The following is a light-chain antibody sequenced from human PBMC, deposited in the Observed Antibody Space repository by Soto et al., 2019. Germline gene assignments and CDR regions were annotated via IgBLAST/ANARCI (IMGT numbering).Light chain of an antibody. CDR3: QQHDKSPQIT. V-gene: IGKV3-20*01. CDR2: GAY. CDR1: QRVSSSY. Sequence: IVFTPSPALLALSPGDKANLSLRAGQRVSSSYLAWYQQKPGQAHTLLLYGAYTRATGIPDTFSGSGSGTDFSLTISRLEPEDLAVYDCQQHDKSPQITFGKGTRLDIK. J-gene: IGKJ5*01.